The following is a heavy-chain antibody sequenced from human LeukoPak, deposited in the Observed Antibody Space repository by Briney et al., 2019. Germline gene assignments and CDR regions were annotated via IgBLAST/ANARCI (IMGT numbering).Heavy chain of an antibody. Sequence: PGGSLRLSCAASGFTFSSYNMNWVRQAPGKGLEWVSYISDSSTTIYYADSVKGRFTISRDNAKNSLYLHMNSLRAEDTAVYYCAKDSGKRTIPREIFDYWGQGTLVTVSS. D-gene: IGHD3-3*01. V-gene: IGHV3-48*01. CDR1: GFTFSSYN. CDR3: AKDSGKRTIPREIFDY. J-gene: IGHJ4*02. CDR2: ISDSSTTI.